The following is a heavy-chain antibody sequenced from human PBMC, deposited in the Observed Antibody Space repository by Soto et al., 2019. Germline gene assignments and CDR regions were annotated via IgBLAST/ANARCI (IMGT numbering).Heavy chain of an antibody. Sequence: GESLTISCQGVGYTCSTYWIGWVHQKPGQGLEWMGAIYPADSDTRYTPSFEGHVTFSADKSLSTAYLQWSSLKASDTAMYYCARRPVTGQLGIDYWGQGTLVTVSS. D-gene: IGHD6-6*01. CDR3: ARRPVTGQLGIDY. V-gene: IGHV5-51*07. CDR1: GYTCSTYW. CDR2: IYPADSDT. J-gene: IGHJ4*02.